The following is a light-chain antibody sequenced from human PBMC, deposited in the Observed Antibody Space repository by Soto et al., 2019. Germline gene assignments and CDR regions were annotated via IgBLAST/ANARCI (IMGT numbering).Light chain of an antibody. J-gene: IGKJ2*01. CDR1: QSIGTW. V-gene: IGKV1-5*03. Sequence: DIQMTQSPSTLSASVGDRVTITCRASQSIGTWLAWFQQKPGKAPDVLIFKASSLERGVPSRFSGSGSGTEFPPPISSPQADGFGNYYCQQYGSYPFTFGQGTKLDIK. CDR2: KAS. CDR3: QQYGSYPFT.